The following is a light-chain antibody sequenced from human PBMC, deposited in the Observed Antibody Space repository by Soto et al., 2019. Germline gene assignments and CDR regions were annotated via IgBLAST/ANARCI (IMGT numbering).Light chain of an antibody. CDR3: CAYLGSGTVV. CDR2: EAT. V-gene: IGLV2-23*01. J-gene: IGLJ3*02. Sequence: QSALTQPASVSGSPEQSITISCTGTSNDVGRYNRVSWYQQHPGKAPKVMIYEATTRPSGVSNRFSGSKSSNTASLSISWVQDEDEDDYDCCAYLGSGTVVFGGGTKLTVL. CDR1: SNDVGRYNR.